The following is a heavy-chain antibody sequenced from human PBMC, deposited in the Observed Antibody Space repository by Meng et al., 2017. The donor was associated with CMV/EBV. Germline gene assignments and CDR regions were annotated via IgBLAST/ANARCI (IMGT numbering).Heavy chain of an antibody. V-gene: IGHV4-39*01. Sequence: SETLSLTCTVSGGSIGSSSYYWGWIRQPPGKGLEWIGSIYYSGSTYYNPSLKNRVTISVDTSKNQFSLKLSSVTAADTAVYYCARRHSGSYYFDPWGQGTLVTVSS. CDR1: GGSIGSSSYY. CDR3: ARRHSGSYYFDP. CDR2: IYYSGST. D-gene: IGHD1-26*01. J-gene: IGHJ5*02.